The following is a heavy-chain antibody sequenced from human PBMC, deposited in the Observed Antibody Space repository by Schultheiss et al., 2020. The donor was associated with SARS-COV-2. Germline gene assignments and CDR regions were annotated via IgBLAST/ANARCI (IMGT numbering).Heavy chain of an antibody. D-gene: IGHD2-2*01. Sequence: WVRQAPGKGLEWCGSIHYRGTTQYNPSLKSGVTISVDTSKNQFSLKLSSVTAADTAVYYCARSFVVPAAKKTDAFDIWGQGTMVTVSS. J-gene: IGHJ3*02. V-gene: IGHV4-39*01. CDR2: IHYRGTT. CDR3: ARSFVVPAAKKTDAFDI.